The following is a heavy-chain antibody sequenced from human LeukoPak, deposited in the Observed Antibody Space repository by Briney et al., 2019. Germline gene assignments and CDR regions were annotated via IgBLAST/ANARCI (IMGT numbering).Heavy chain of an antibody. J-gene: IGHJ3*02. D-gene: IGHD3-22*01. V-gene: IGHV4-4*02. Sequence: SETLSLTCAVSGGSISSSKWWSWVRQPPGKGLEWIGEIYHSGTTNYKPSLKRRVTISVDKSKNQVSLKLSSVTAADTAVYYCAKSNGYGLIDIWGQGTMVTVSS. CDR2: IYHSGTT. CDR1: GGSISSSKW. CDR3: AKSNGYGLIDI.